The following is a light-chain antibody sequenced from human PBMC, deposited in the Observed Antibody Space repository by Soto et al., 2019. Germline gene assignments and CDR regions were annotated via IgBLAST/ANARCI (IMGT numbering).Light chain of an antibody. V-gene: IGKV1-27*01. CDR3: QNYNSAPFT. CDR1: QGISSY. Sequence: DIQMTQSPSSLSASVGDRVTITCRASQGISSYLAWYQQKPGKAPKLLIYAASTLPSGVPSRFSGSGSGTDFTLTISSLQPEDVATYYCQNYNSAPFTFGGGTKVEIK. J-gene: IGKJ4*01. CDR2: AAS.